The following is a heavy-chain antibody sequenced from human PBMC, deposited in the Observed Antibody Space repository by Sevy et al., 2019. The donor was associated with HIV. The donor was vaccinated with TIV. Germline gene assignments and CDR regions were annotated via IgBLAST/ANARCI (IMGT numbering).Heavy chain of an antibody. CDR3: ARDKHYDSSGYYYPEDGFDI. CDR2: ISSSGSTI. J-gene: IGHJ3*02. D-gene: IGHD3-22*01. V-gene: IGHV3-11*01. Sequence: GGSLRLSCAASGFTFSDYYMSWIRQAPGKGLEWVSYISSSGSTIYYADYVKGPFTISRDNAKNSLYLQMNSLRAEDTAVYYCARDKHYDSSGYYYPEDGFDIWGQGTMVTVSS. CDR1: GFTFSDYY.